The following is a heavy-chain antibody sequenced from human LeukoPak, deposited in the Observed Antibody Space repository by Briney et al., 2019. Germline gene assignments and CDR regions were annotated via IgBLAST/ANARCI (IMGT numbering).Heavy chain of an antibody. D-gene: IGHD4-11*01. CDR3: ARGATTVTS. CDR2: INHSGST. V-gene: IGHV4-34*01. Sequence: SETLSLTCAVYGGSFSGYYWSWIRQPPGKGLEWIGEINHSGSTNYNPSLKSRVTISVDTSKNQFSLKLSSVTAADTAVYYCARGATTVTSWGQGTLVTVSS. CDR1: GGSFSGYY. J-gene: IGHJ4*02.